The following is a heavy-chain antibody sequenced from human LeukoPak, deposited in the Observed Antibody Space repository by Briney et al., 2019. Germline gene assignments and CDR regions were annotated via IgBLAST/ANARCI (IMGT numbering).Heavy chain of an antibody. Sequence: WGALILSCAASGFIFSYYYMSWIRQAAGKGLEWVSYISSSGSTIYYADSVKGRFTISRDNAKNSLYLQMNSLRAEDTAVYYCARYVYQLGYCSSTSCYGGFDYWGQGTLVTVSS. CDR1: GFIFSYYY. J-gene: IGHJ4*02. CDR2: ISSSGSTI. CDR3: ARYVYQLGYCSSTSCYGGFDY. D-gene: IGHD2-2*01. V-gene: IGHV3-11*01.